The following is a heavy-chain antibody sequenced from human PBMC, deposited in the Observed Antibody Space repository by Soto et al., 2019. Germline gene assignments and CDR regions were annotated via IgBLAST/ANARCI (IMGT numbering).Heavy chain of an antibody. J-gene: IGHJ5*02. V-gene: IGHV4-59*01. CDR2: VYSSGST. Sequence: SLTLSLTCTVSGDSITSYNWNCLRQPPGKALEWIGYVYSSGSTNYNPSLKSRVTISVDTSRNQFSLKVNSVTAADTAVYYCARRAVVAVTGSLDNWLDPWGQGILVTVSS. CDR3: ARRAVVAVTGSLDNWLDP. CDR1: GDSITSYN. D-gene: IGHD2-21*01.